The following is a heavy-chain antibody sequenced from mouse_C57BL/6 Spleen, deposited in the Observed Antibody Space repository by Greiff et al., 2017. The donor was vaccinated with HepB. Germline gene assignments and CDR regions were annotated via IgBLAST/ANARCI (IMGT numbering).Heavy chain of an antibody. D-gene: IGHD1-1*01. CDR2: ISSGGDYI. V-gene: IGHV5-9-1*02. CDR1: GFTFSSYA. J-gene: IGHJ3*01. CDR3: TREIDYYYGSSPFAY. Sequence: EVQRVESGEGLVKPGGSLKLSCAASGFTFSSYAMSWVRQTPEKRLEWVAYISSGGDYIYYADTVKGRFTISRDNARNTLYLQMSSMKSEDTAMYYCTREIDYYYGSSPFAYWVQGILVTVSA.